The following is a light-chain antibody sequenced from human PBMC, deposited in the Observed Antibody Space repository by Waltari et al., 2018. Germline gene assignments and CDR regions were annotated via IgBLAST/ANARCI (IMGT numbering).Light chain of an antibody. J-gene: IGKJ4*01. CDR1: QGISSH. Sequence: DIQLTQSPSFLSASVGDRGTSACRARQGISSHLVWYQQTPGKVPKLLIYGASTLQSGVPSRVSGSGSATEFTLTISSLQPEDCATHYCQQLNSYPLTFGGGTKVEIK. CDR3: QQLNSYPLT. CDR2: GAS. V-gene: IGKV1-9*01.